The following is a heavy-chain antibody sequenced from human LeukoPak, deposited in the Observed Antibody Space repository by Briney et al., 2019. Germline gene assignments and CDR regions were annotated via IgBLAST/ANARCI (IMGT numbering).Heavy chain of an antibody. V-gene: IGHV5-51*01. J-gene: IGHJ5*02. Sequence: GESLKISCKGSGYSFTTYWIGWVRQMPGKGLEWMGIIYPGDSDTRYSPSFQGQVTISADKSISTAYLQWSSLKASDTAMYYCARPSGIAAGGIEWFDPWGQGTLVSVSS. CDR2: IYPGDSDT. CDR1: GYSFTTYW. D-gene: IGHD6-13*01. CDR3: ARPSGIAAGGIEWFDP.